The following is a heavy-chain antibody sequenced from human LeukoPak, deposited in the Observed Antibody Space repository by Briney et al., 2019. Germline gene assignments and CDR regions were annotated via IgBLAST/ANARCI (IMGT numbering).Heavy chain of an antibody. Sequence: GASVKVSCKASGYTFTSYGISWVRQAPGQGLEWMGWISAYNGNTNYAQKLQGRVTMTTDTSTSTAYMELRSLRSDDTAVYYCARDSPLNNDYYDSSGYYDDAFDYWGQGTLVTVSS. CDR2: ISAYNGNT. CDR3: ARDSPLNNDYYDSSGYYDDAFDY. CDR1: GYTFTSYG. V-gene: IGHV1-18*01. J-gene: IGHJ4*02. D-gene: IGHD3-22*01.